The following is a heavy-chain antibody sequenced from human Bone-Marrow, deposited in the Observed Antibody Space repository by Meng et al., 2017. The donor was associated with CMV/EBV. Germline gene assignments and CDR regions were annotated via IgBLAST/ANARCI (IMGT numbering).Heavy chain of an antibody. CDR1: GGTISGSNK. J-gene: IGHJ5*02. CDR3: ARVIVVVIASSWFDP. D-gene: IGHD2-21*01. CDR2: IYHSGST. V-gene: IGHV4-4*02. Sequence: SGGTISGSNKWSGVSQPPGKGLEWIGEIYHSGSTNYNPYLKSRVTISVDKSKNQFSLKLSSVTAADTAVYYCARVIVVVIASSWFDPWGQGTLVTVSS.